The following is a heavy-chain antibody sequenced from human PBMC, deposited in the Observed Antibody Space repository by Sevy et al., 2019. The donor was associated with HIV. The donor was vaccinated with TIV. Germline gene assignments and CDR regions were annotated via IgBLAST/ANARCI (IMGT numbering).Heavy chain of an antibody. CDR1: GFTFSSYE. J-gene: IGHJ4*02. V-gene: IGHV3-48*03. CDR2: VSGSGSTI. CDR3: ARDGGCSSTSCLLYFDS. D-gene: IGHD2-2*01. Sequence: GGSLRLSCAASGFTFSSYEMNWVRQAPGKGLEWVSCVSGSGSTIFYADSVKGRFTISRDNAKNSLYLQMNSLRAEDTAVYFCARDGGCSSTSCLLYFDSWGQGALVTVSS.